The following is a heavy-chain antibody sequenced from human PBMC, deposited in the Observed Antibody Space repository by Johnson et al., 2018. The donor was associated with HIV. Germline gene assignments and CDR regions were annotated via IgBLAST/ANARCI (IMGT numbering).Heavy chain of an antibody. D-gene: IGHD2-15*01. CDR3: AREGPYWAFDI. J-gene: IGHJ3*02. CDR1: GFTFSSYA. Sequence: QEQLVESGGGVVQPGRSLRLSCAASGFTFSSYAMHWVRQAPGKGLEWVAVISYDGSNKYYADSVKGRFTISRDNSENTLYLQMNRLRAEDTAVYYCAREGPYWAFDIWGQGTMVTVSS. CDR2: ISYDGSNK. V-gene: IGHV3-30-3*01.